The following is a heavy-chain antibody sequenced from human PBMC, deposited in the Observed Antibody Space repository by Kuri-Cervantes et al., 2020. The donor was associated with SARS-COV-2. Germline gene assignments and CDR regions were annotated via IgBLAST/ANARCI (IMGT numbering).Heavy chain of an antibody. J-gene: IGHJ6*03. Sequence: ETLSLTCGGSGFDFRIDWTHWIRQAPGKGLVWVARVDGDGIDTTYADSVKGRFTISRDNAKNTVYLQMHSLRVEDTAMYYCARDCSSPYKYYYYYYMDVWGKETTVTVSS. D-gene: IGHD6-13*01. CDR3: ARDCSSPYKYYYYYYMDV. CDR2: VDGDGIDT. CDR1: GFDFRIDW. V-gene: IGHV3-74*01.